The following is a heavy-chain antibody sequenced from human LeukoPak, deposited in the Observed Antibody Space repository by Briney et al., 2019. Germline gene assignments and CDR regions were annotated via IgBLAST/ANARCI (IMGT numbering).Heavy chain of an antibody. V-gene: IGHV3-15*01. CDR3: TTVGNWNPRSY. Sequence: PGGSLRLSCAASGFTFTNARMSWVRQAPGKGLEWVGRVTSKTEGGKADYSAPVKGRFTISRDDSKNVLYLQMSRLESEDTGVYYCTTVGNWNPRSYWGQGTLVTVSS. D-gene: IGHD1-20*01. CDR2: VTSKTEGGKA. CDR1: GFTFTNAR. J-gene: IGHJ4*02.